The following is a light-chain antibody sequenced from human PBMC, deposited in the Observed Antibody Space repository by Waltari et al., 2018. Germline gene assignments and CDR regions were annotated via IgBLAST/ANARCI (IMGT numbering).Light chain of an antibody. CDR3: SSYTTVSSVI. CDR1: SSDVGGYKY. Sequence: QSALTQPAPVSGSPGQSITISCTETSSDVGGYKYVSWYQQHPGKAPKLIIFDVSNRPSGVSNRFSGSKSGNTASLTVSGLQADDEADYYCSSYTTVSSVIFGGGTRLTVL. J-gene: IGLJ2*01. V-gene: IGLV2-14*03. CDR2: DVS.